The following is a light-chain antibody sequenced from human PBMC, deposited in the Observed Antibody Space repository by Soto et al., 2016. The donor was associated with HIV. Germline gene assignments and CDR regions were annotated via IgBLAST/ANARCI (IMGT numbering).Light chain of an antibody. J-gene: IGKJ1*01. CDR1: QSLLQSNGYDY. Sequence: DIGMTQSPRSLSVTPGEPASISCRSSQSLLQSNGYDYLDWYLQKPGQSPQLLIHLGSNRASGVPDRFSGSGSGTDFTLKISRVEAEDVGVYYCMQALQTPTFGQGTKVEIK. V-gene: IGKV2-28*01. CDR3: MQALQTPT. CDR2: LGS.